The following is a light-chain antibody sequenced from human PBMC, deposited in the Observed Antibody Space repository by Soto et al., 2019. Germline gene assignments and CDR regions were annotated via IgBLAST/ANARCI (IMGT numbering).Light chain of an antibody. CDR1: SSNFGARFD. Sequence: QSVLTQPPSVSGAPGQRVTISCTGSSSNFGARFDVHWYRHLPGTAPKLLISVNTNGPSGVADRFSGSKPGTSASLAIAGLRAEDEADYYCQSYDSSLAGFVFGTGTKVTVL. V-gene: IGLV1-40*01. CDR3: QSYDSSLAGFV. CDR2: VNT. J-gene: IGLJ1*01.